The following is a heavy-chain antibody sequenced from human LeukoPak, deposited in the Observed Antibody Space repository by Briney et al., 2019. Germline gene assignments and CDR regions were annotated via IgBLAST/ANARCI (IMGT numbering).Heavy chain of an antibody. D-gene: IGHD3-10*01. J-gene: IGHJ4*02. CDR1: GGTFSSYA. V-gene: IGHV1-69*05. CDR3: AGGGRSYSRFHFDY. Sequence: SVKVSCKASGGTFSSYAISWVRQAPGQGLEWMGRIIPIFGTANYAQKFQGRVTITTDESTSTAYMELSSLRSEDTAVDYCAGGGRSYSRFHFDYWGQGTLVTVSS. CDR2: IIPIFGTA.